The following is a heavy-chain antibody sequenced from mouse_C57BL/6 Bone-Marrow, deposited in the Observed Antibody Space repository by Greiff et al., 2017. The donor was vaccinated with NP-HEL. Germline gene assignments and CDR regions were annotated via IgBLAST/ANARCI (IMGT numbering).Heavy chain of an antibody. CDR2: IYPGDGDT. CDR1: GYAFSSSW. CDR3: ALYYDYDVVWFAY. Sequence: QVQLQQSGPELVKPGASVKISCKASGYAFSSSWMNWVKQRPGKGLEWIGRIYPGDGDTNYNGKFKGKATLTADKSSSTAYMQLSSLTSEDSAVYFCALYYDYDVVWFAYWGQGTLVTVSA. V-gene: IGHV1-82*01. D-gene: IGHD2-4*01. J-gene: IGHJ3*01.